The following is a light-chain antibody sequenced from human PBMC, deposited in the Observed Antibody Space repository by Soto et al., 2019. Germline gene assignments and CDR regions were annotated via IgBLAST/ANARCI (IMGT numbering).Light chain of an antibody. CDR2: EVT. CDR3: SSYTSSSTRV. V-gene: IGLV2-14*01. CDR1: SSYVGSYNY. Sequence: QSALTQPASVSGSPGQSIAISCTGSSSYVGSYNYVSWYQQHPGKAPQLIIYEVTNRPSGVSNRFSGSKSGNTASLTISGLQAEDEADYYCSSYTSSSTRVFGTGTKVTVL. J-gene: IGLJ1*01.